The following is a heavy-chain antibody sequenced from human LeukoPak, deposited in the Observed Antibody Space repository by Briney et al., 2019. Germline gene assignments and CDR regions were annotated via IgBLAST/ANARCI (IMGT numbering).Heavy chain of an antibody. Sequence: ASVKVSCKASGYTFTSYGISWVRQAPGQGLEWMGWISAYNGNTNYAQKLQGRVTMTTDTSTSTAYMELRSLRSDDTAVYYCAKSGWPIFHNWFDPWGQETLVTVSS. CDR2: ISAYNGNT. CDR1: GYTFTSYG. V-gene: IGHV1-18*01. CDR3: AKSGWPIFHNWFDP. J-gene: IGHJ5*02. D-gene: IGHD6-19*01.